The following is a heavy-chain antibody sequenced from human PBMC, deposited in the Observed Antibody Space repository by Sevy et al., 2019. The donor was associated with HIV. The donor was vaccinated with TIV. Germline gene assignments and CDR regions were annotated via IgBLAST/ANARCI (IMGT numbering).Heavy chain of an antibody. D-gene: IGHD6-13*01. CDR2: ISSSSSYI. Sequence: GESLKISCAASGFTFSSYSMNWVRQAPGKGLEWVSSISSSSSYIYYADSVKGRFTISRDNAKNSLYLQMNSLRAEDTAVYYCARVPVDSSSWYSFDYWGQGTLVTVSS. J-gene: IGHJ4*02. CDR1: GFTFSSYS. CDR3: ARVPVDSSSWYSFDY. V-gene: IGHV3-21*01.